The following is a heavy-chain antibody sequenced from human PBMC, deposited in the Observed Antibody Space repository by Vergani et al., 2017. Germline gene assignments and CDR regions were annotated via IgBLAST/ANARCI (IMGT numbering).Heavy chain of an antibody. D-gene: IGHD5-18*01. J-gene: IGHJ6*03. CDR1: GLTLSSYG. CDR2: ISSSSSYI. V-gene: IGHV3-21*02. CDR3: ARDSPGYSQYYYYYMDV. Sequence: VQLVETGGGVVQPGGSMRLSCSASGLTLSSYGVHWVRQAPGKGLEWVSSISSSSSYIYYADSVKGRFTISRDNAKNSLYLQMNSLRAEDTAVYYCARDSPGYSQYYYYYMDVWGKGTTVTVSS.